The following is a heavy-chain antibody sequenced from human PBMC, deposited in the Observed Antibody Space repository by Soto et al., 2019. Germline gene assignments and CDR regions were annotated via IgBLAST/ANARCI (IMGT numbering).Heavy chain of an antibody. CDR1: GITFSGFW. CDR2: VDSAGSGT. J-gene: IGHJ4*02. V-gene: IGHV3-74*01. Sequence: VPLVESGGGSVQPGGSLRLSCVASGITFSGFWMHWVRQVPGKGLVWVARVDSAGSGTSYADSVKGRFTISRDNAKNTLSHQMDSLRVEDTAVYYCATVFEHWGQGIPVTVSS. CDR3: ATVFEH.